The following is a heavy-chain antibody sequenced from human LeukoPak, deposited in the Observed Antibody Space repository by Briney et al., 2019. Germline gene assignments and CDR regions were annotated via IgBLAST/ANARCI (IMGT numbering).Heavy chain of an antibody. CDR2: IYYTWST. J-gene: IGHJ4*02. Sequence: PSETLSLTCTVSGGSISNYYWSWLRQPPGKGLEWIGHIYYTWSTTYSPSLKSRAIMSADTSKNQFSLKVTSVTAADTAVYYCARHRPEGCYPLDSWGQGALVSVST. D-gene: IGHD4/OR15-4a*01. CDR1: GGSISNYY. V-gene: IGHV4-59*08. CDR3: ARHRPEGCYPLDS.